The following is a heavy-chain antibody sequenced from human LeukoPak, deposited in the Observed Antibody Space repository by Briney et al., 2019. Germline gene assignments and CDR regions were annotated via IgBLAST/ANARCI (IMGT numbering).Heavy chain of an antibody. CDR3: ARRGDSRGYYDAFDI. CDR2: VDTAGDT. J-gene: IGHJ3*02. D-gene: IGHD3-22*01. CDR1: GFTFSSYN. V-gene: IGHV3-13*01. Sequence: PGGSLRLSCTASGFTFSSYNMHWVRQPTGKGLEWVSAVDTAGDTYYPGSVKGRFTISRENAKNSLYLQMNSLRAGDTAVYYCARRGDSRGYYDAFDIWGQGTMVTVSS.